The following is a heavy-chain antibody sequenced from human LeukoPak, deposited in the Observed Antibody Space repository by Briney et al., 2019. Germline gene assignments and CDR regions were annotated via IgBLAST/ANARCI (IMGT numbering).Heavy chain of an antibody. J-gene: IGHJ3*02. CDR1: GYTCTGYY. Sequence: ASVKVSCKASGYTCTGYYMHWVRQAPGQGLEWMGWINPNSGGTNYAQKFQGRVTMTRDTSISTAYMELSRLRSDDTAVYYCASEVSRPCYYDSSGSDAFDIWGQGTMVTVSS. D-gene: IGHD3-22*01. CDR2: INPNSGGT. V-gene: IGHV1-2*02. CDR3: ASEVSRPCYYDSSGSDAFDI.